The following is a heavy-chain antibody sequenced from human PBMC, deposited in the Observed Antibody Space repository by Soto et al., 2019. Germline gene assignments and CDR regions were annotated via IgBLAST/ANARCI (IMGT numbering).Heavy chain of an antibody. CDR2: IYWNDDK. V-gene: IGHV2-5*01. Sequence: SGPTLVNPTQTLTLTCTFSGFSLSTSGVGVGWIRQPPGKALEWLALIYWNDDKRYSPSLKSRLTITKDTSKNQVVLTMTNMDPVDTATYYCAHSQYYYDSSGYSFDYWGQGTLVTVSS. CDR3: AHSQYYYDSSGYSFDY. D-gene: IGHD3-22*01. CDR1: GFSLSTSGVG. J-gene: IGHJ4*02.